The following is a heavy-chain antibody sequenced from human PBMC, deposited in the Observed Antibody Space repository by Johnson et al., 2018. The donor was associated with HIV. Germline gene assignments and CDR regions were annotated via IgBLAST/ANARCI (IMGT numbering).Heavy chain of an antibody. CDR1: GFNVSRNY. D-gene: IGHD6-13*01. CDR2: IYTGGST. J-gene: IGHJ3*01. CDR3: AKDYSSILSACDL. Sequence: MQLVESGGGLVQPGGSLRLSCVVSGFNVSRNYMSWVRQAPGKGMEWISVIYTGGSTYYADSVKGRFTIYRDNSKNTLYLQMNSLRAEDTAVYYCAKDYSSILSACDLWGQGTMVTVSS. V-gene: IGHV3-66*01.